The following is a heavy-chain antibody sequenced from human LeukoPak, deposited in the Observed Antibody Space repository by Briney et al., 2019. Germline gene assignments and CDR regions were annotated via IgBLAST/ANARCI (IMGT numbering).Heavy chain of an antibody. D-gene: IGHD3-3*01. J-gene: IGHJ5*02. Sequence: RSGGSLRLSCTASGFTVSNNYMSWVRQAPGKGLECVSITYSDGSTDYADSVKGRFTISRDNAKNSLYLQMNSLRAEDTAVYYCARDNSLRRYDFWGGYEKRSNWFDPWGQGTLVTVSS. CDR2: TYSDGST. V-gene: IGHV3-53*01. CDR1: GFTVSNNY. CDR3: ARDNSLRRYDFWGGYEKRSNWFDP.